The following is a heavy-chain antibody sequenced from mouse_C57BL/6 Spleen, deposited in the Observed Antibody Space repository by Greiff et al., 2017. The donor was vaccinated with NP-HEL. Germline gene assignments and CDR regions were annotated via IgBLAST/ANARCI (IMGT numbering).Heavy chain of an antibody. J-gene: IGHJ3*01. CDR1: GFTFSSYA. Sequence: EVKLMESGGGLVKPGGSLKLSCAASGFTFSSYAMSWVRQTPEKRLEWVATISDGGSYTYYPDNVKGRFTISRDNAKNNLYLQMSHLKSEDTAMYYCARLYDGYPLFAYWGQGTLVTVSA. CDR3: ARLYDGYPLFAY. D-gene: IGHD2-3*01. V-gene: IGHV5-4*03. CDR2: ISDGGSYT.